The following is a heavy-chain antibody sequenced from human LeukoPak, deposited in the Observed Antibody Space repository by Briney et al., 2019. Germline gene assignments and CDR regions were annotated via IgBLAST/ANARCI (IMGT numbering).Heavy chain of an antibody. CDR2: ISWNSGSI. CDR3: AKDLYSSSWYNYYYGMDV. Sequence: GGSLRLSCAASGLTFDDYAMHWVRQAPGKGLEWVSGISWNSGSIGYADSVKGRFTISRDNAKNSLYLQMNSLRAEDTALYYCAKDLYSSSWYNYYYGMDVWGQGTTVTVSS. CDR1: GLTFDDYA. D-gene: IGHD6-13*01. V-gene: IGHV3-9*01. J-gene: IGHJ6*02.